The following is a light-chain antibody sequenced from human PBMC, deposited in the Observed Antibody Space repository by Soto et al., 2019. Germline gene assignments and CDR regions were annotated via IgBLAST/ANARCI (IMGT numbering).Light chain of an antibody. V-gene: IGKV1-13*02. CDR3: QQFNSYPRT. Sequence: ALQLTQSPSSLSASVGDRVTITCRASQGISSALAWYQQKPGKAPKLPIYDASSLESGVPSRFSGSGSGTDFTLTISSLQPEDFATYYCQQFNSYPRTFGQGTKLEIK. CDR1: QGISSA. CDR2: DAS. J-gene: IGKJ2*02.